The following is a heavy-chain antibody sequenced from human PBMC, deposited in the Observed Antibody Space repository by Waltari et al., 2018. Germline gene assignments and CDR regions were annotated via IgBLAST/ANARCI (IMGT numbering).Heavy chain of an antibody. J-gene: IGHJ4*02. D-gene: IGHD3-3*02. V-gene: IGHV3-30*14. Sequence: QVQLVETGGGVVQPGKSLRLSCAVSGFTFSDYAMHWVRQAPGRRLEWVALTSYDGSNQDYADFVKGRFTISRDNSKNTLYLQMNTLRPEDTAVYYCAKDCFHFWSGYHSPDYWGQGTLVTVSS. CDR2: TSYDGSNQ. CDR1: GFTFSDYA. CDR3: AKDCFHFWSGYHSPDY.